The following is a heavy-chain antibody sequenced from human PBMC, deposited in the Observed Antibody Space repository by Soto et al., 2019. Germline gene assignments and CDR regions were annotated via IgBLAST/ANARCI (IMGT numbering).Heavy chain of an antibody. D-gene: IGHD5-12*01. V-gene: IGHV1-18*01. CDR3: AKHGLPPYYDYGLDV. J-gene: IGHJ6*02. Sequence: QGHLVQSGAEVKKPGTSVKVSCKASGYTFTRYGISWVRQAPGQGLEWMGWISGYNGDTNYAQNLQGRVTMTIDTSTSTAYMELRSLTSDDTAVYYCAKHGLPPYYDYGLDVWGQGTTVTVSS. CDR1: GYTFTRYG. CDR2: ISGYNGDT.